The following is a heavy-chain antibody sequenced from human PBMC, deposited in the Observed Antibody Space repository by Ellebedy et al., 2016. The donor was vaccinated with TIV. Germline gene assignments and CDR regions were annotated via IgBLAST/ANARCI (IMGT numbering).Heavy chain of an antibody. CDR2: IYSTGDT. Sequence: PGGSLRLSCAASGFTVSNNYMRLVRQAPGKGREWVSLIYSTGDTHYADFVKGRFTISRDNSKNTLYLQMNSLRVEDTAVYYCARDGGAARTAPPDYWGQGTLVTVSS. CDR3: ARDGGAARTAPPDY. V-gene: IGHV3-66*01. CDR1: GFTVSNNY. D-gene: IGHD6-6*01. J-gene: IGHJ4*02.